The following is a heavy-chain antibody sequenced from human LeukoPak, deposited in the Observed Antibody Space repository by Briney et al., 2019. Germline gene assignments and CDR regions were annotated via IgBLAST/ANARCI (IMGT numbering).Heavy chain of an antibody. CDR1: GGSISSYC. J-gene: IGHJ6*03. D-gene: IGHD3-3*01. V-gene: IGHV4-59*08. Sequence: PSETLSLTYTVSGGSISSYCWSWIRQPPGKGLEWIGYIYYSGSTNYNPSLKSRVTIAVDTSKNQFSLKLSSVTAADTAVYYCARRKEIFGVEDCYYCYMDVWGKGTTVTVSS. CDR2: IYYSGST. CDR3: ARRKEIFGVEDCYYCYMDV.